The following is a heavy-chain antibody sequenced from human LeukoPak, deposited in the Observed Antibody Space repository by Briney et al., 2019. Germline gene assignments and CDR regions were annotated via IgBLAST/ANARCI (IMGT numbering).Heavy chain of an antibody. CDR3: AREQWAFRSYYDSSGYHDS. V-gene: IGHV4-34*01. CDR1: GGSFSGYY. Sequence: PSETLSLTCAVYGGSFSGYYCSWIRQPPGKGLEWIGEINHSGSTNYNPSLKSRGTISVDTSKNHFSLELTSVTAADTAVYFCAREQWAFRSYYDSSGYHDSWGQGTLVTVSS. D-gene: IGHD3-22*01. CDR2: INHSGST. J-gene: IGHJ5*01.